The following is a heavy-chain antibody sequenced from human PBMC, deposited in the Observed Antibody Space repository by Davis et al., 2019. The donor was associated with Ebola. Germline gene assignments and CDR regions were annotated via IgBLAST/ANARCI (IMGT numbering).Heavy chain of an antibody. Sequence: PGGSLRLSCAASGFTFSSYAMSWVRQSPGKGLEWVSSVTDSGGATYYTDSAKGRFTVSRDNSKNTLYLHMNSLRVEDTAVYYCANRGYWGQGTLVTVSS. CDR1: GFTFSSYA. CDR2: VTDSGGAT. CDR3: ANRGY. V-gene: IGHV3-23*01. D-gene: IGHD3-10*01. J-gene: IGHJ4*02.